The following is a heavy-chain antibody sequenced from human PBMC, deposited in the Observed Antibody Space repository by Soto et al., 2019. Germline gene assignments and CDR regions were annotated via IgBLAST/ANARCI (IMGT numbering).Heavy chain of an antibody. V-gene: IGHV1-18*01. D-gene: IGHD5-18*01. J-gene: IGHJ6*02. Sequence: GGPVEGSWKASGFTFTRNCISSVRQAPGQRAEWVGWISAYNGNTNYAQKLQGRVTMTTDTSTSTAYMELSSLRSEDTAVYYCARGGSVDTAMVTVYYGMDVWGQGTTVTVSS. CDR3: ARGGSVDTAMVTVYYGMDV. CDR1: GFTFTRNC. CDR2: ISAYNGNT.